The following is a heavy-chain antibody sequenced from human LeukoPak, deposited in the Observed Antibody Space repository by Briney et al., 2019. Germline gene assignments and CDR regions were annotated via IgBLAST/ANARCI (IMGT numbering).Heavy chain of an antibody. CDR3: ARGQYSGSCFDN. J-gene: IGHJ4*02. V-gene: IGHV3-74*01. Sequence: GGSLRLSCAASGFTFNSYWMHWVRQAPGEGLVWVSRISSDGSITIYADSVKGRFTITRDNAKNTLYLQMNSLRAEDTAVYYCARGQYSGSCFDNWGQGSLVTVPS. D-gene: IGHD1-26*01. CDR2: ISSDGSIT. CDR1: GFTFNSYW.